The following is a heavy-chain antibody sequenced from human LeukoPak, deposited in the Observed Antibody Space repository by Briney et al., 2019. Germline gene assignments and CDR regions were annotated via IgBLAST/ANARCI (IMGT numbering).Heavy chain of an antibody. CDR3: AKRASPPPEYYFDY. Sequence: PGRSLRLSCAASGFTFSSYAMHWVRQAPGKGLEWVAVISYDGSNKYYADSVKGRFTISRDNSKSTLYLQMNSLRDEDTAVYYCAKRASPPPEYYFDYWGQGTLVTVSS. CDR1: GFTFSSYA. J-gene: IGHJ4*02. V-gene: IGHV3-30-3*01. CDR2: ISYDGSNK.